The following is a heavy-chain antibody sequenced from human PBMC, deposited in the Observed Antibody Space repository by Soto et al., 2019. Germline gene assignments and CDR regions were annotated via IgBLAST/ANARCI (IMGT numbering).Heavy chain of an antibody. CDR2: IDNSGSII. CDR1: GFTFISYS. CDR3: ARDLSAMDRSLDY. J-gene: IGHJ4*02. D-gene: IGHD2-2*03. V-gene: IGHV3-48*02. Sequence: GGSLRLSCAASGFTFISYSMNWVRQAPGEGLEWISYIDNSGSIIYYANSVKGRFTVSRDNAINSLYLQMNSLKDEDTAVYYCARDLSAMDRSLDYWGQGTLVTAPQ.